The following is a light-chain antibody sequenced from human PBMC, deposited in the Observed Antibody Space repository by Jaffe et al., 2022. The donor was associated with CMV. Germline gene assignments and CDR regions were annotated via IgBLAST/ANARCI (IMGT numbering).Light chain of an antibody. V-gene: IGLV3-1*01. J-gene: IGLJ3*02. Sequence: SYELTQPPSVSVSPGQTASITCSGDKLGDKYACWYQQKPGQSPVLVIYQDSKRPSGIPERFSGSNSGNTATLTISGTQAMDEADYYCQAWDSSTAWDNWVFGGGTKLTVL. CDR1: KLGDKY. CDR2: QDS. CDR3: QAWDSSTAWDNWV.